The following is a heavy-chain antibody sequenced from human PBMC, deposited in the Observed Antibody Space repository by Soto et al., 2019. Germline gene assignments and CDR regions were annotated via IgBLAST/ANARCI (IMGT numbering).Heavy chain of an antibody. Sequence: EVQLVESGGGLVQPGGSLRLSCSASGFTFSAYTMNWVRQAPGKGLEWVSYINGSSSTIYYADSVKGRFTISRDNAENSFYLQMNSLRDEDTAVYYCARGDRFRCSGGRCFSEGLFDYWGQGTLVTVSS. CDR3: ARGDRFRCSGGRCFSEGLFDY. CDR2: INGSSSTI. D-gene: IGHD2-15*01. V-gene: IGHV3-48*02. J-gene: IGHJ4*02. CDR1: GFTFSAYT.